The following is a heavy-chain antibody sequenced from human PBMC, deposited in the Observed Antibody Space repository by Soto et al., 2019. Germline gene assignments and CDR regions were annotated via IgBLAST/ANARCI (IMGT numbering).Heavy chain of an antibody. CDR1: GGSISSGGYY. J-gene: IGHJ5*02. CDR3: ARVTYTYGYAIDL. CDR2: IYSSGST. Sequence: QVQLQESGPGLVKPSQTLSLTCSVSGGSISSGGYYWSWVRQHPGKGLEWIGYIYSSGSTYHNPALESRVSISIDTSKNHFALNLTSVTAADTAVYFCARVTYTYGYAIDLWGQGTLVTVSS. D-gene: IGHD5-18*01. V-gene: IGHV4-31*03.